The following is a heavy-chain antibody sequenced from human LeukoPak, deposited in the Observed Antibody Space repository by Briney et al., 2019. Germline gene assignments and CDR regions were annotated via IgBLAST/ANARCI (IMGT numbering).Heavy chain of an antibody. CDR2: ISGSGGST. CDR1: GFTFSSYA. CDR3: AKSRLIYCTGGGCYGMDV. D-gene: IGHD2-8*02. Sequence: EGSLRLSCAASGFTFSSYAMSWVRQAPGKGLEWVSAISGSGGSTYYADSVKGRFTISRDNSKNTLYLQMNNLRAADTAIYYCAKSRLIYCTGGGCYGMDVWGQGTTASVSS. V-gene: IGHV3-23*01. J-gene: IGHJ6*02.